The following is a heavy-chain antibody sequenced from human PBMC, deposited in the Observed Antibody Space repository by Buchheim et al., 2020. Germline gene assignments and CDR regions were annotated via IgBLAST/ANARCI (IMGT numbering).Heavy chain of an antibody. CDR3: ADFEDTALVPENFDY. D-gene: IGHD5-18*01. CDR1: GFTFSSYA. J-gene: IGHJ4*02. V-gene: IGHV3-23*01. Sequence: EVQLLESGGGLVQPGGSLRLSCAASGFTFSSYAMSWVRQAPGKGLEGVSGISGSGGSTYYADPVKGRFTISRDNSKNTLYLQMHSLRVEDTAVYYCADFEDTALVPENFDYWGQGTL. CDR2: ISGSGGST.